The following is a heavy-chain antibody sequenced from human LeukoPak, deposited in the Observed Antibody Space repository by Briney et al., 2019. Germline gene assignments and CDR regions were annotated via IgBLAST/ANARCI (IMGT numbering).Heavy chain of an antibody. J-gene: IGHJ4*02. V-gene: IGHV1-69*06. CDR3: ARHTVTTGIDY. CDR2: NIPIFGTA. CDR1: GGTFSSYA. D-gene: IGHD4-17*01. Sequence: ASVKVSCKASGGTFSSYAISWVRQAPGQGLEWMGGNIPIFGTANYAQKFQGRVTITADKSTSTAYMELSSLRSEDTAVYYCARHTVTTGIDYWGQGTLVTVSS.